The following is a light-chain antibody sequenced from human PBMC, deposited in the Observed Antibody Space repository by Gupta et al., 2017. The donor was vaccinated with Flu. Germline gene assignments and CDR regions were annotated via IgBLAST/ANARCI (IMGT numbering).Light chain of an antibody. V-gene: IGKV3-20*01. CDR2: GTS. Sequence: SPGTLSLSPGERATLSCRASQSISTLLAWYQQKPGQAPRLLIYGTSNRASGTPDRFSGSGSGADFTLTSSRLEPEDFAVYYWQQFGTSRTFGQGTRIEIK. J-gene: IGKJ1*01. CDR1: QSISTL. CDR3: QQFGTSRT.